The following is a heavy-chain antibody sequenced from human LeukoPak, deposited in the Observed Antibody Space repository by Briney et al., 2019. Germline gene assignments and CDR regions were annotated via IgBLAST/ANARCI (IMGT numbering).Heavy chain of an antibody. J-gene: IGHJ5*02. CDR3: ARNRYCSSTSCYRGRGWFDL. CDR1: GGSFSGYY. D-gene: IGHD2-2*01. CDR2: INHSGST. Sequence: SETLSLTCAVYGGSFSGYYWSWVRQPPGKGLEWIGEINHSGSTNYNPSLKSRVTISVDTSKNQFSLKLSSVTAADTAVYYCARNRYCSSTSCYRGRGWFDLWGQGTLVTVSS. V-gene: IGHV4-34*01.